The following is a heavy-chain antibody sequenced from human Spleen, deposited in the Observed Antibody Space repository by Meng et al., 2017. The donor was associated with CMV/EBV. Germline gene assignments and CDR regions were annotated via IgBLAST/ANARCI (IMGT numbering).Heavy chain of an antibody. Sequence: GGSLRLSCEGSGYVFDSFWVGWVRQLPEKGLEWMGIISPSDSYVRYSPSFQGLVTVSADKSISTAYLQWSRLKASDTAIYYCARQSGSYSWFDPWGQGTLVTVSS. V-gene: IGHV5-51*01. CDR3: ARQSGSYSWFDP. CDR2: ISPSDSYV. D-gene: IGHD1-26*01. J-gene: IGHJ5*02. CDR1: GYVFDSFW.